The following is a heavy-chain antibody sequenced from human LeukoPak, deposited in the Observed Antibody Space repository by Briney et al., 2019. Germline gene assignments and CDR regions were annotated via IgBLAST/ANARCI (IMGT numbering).Heavy chain of an antibody. CDR3: ARQSITGTTESCWFDP. CDR2: IIPILGIA. CDR1: GGTFSSYT. Sequence: SVKVSCKASGGTFSSYTISWVRQAPGQGLEWMGRIIPILGIANYAQKFQGRVTITADKSTSTAYMELSSLRSEDTAVYYCARQSITGTTESCWFDPWGQGTLATVSS. D-gene: IGHD1-7*01. V-gene: IGHV1-69*02. J-gene: IGHJ5*02.